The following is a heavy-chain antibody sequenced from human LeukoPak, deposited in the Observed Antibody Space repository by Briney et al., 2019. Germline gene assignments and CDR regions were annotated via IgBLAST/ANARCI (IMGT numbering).Heavy chain of an antibody. CDR2: IYTSGST. CDR3: ARRPRGYGCRGFDP. V-gene: IGHV4-4*09. J-gene: IGHJ5*02. Sequence: PSETLSLTCTVSGGSISSYYWSWIRQPPGKGLEWIGYIYTSGSTNYNPSLKSRVTISVDTSKNQFSLKLSSVSAADTAVYYCARRPRGYGCRGFDPWGQGTLVTVSS. CDR1: GGSISSYY. D-gene: IGHD5-18*01.